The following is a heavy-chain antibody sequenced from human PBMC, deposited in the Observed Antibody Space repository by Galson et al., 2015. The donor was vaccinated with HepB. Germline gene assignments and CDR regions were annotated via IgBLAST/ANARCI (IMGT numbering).Heavy chain of an antibody. J-gene: IGHJ4*02. CDR1: GYTFTGYY. CDR3: ARSSQGRLLFRGFDD. V-gene: IGHV1-2*04. Sequence: SVKVSCKASGYTFTGYYMHWVRQAPGQGLEWMGWINPNSGGTNYAQKFQGWVTMTRDTSISTAYMELSRLRSDDTAVYYCARSSQGRLLFRGFDDWGQGTLVTVSS. CDR2: INPNSGGT. D-gene: IGHD2-21*02.